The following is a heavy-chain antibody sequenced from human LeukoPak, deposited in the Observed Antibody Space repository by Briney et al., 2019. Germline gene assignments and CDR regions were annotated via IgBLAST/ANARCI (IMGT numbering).Heavy chain of an antibody. V-gene: IGHV4-59*01. CDR3: ARRGAVAGTGIIFDY. CDR1: GGSFSGFY. Sequence: SETLSLTCTVSGGSFSGFYWSWIRQPPGRGRGGIGYIYYSGSTNYNPSLKSRVTISVDTSKTQFSLKLSSVTTADTAVYYCARRGAVAGTGIIFDYWGQGTLVTVSS. CDR2: IYYSGST. J-gene: IGHJ4*02. D-gene: IGHD6-19*01.